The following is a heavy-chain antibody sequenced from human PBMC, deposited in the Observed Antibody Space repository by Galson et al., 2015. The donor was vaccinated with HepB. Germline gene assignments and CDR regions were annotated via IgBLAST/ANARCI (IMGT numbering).Heavy chain of an antibody. J-gene: IGHJ4*02. D-gene: IGHD3-16*01. CDR1: GGSISSGGYY. CDR2: IYYSGST. V-gene: IGHV4-31*03. CDR3: ARDSPPGRSGVGGFDY. Sequence: TLSLTCTVSGGSISSGGYYWSWIRQHPGKGLEWIGYIYYSGSTYYNPSLKSRVTISVDTSKNQFSLKLSSVTAADTAVYYCARDSPPGRSGVGGFDYWGQGTLVTVSS.